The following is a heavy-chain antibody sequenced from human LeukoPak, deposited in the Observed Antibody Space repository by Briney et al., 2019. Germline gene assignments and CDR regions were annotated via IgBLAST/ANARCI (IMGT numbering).Heavy chain of an antibody. V-gene: IGHV4-39*07. CDR3: ARGVGSSRWPNMFDP. CDR2: LYYSGST. CDR1: GGPISSRSYL. J-gene: IGHJ5*02. Sequence: SETLSLTRTVSGGPISSRSYLWAWIRQPPGKGLEWNGSLYYSGSTYHNPSLKRRVTISVDTSKNQFSLKLSSVTAADTAVYYCARGVGSSRWPNMFDPGGQGTLVTVSS. D-gene: IGHD6-13*01.